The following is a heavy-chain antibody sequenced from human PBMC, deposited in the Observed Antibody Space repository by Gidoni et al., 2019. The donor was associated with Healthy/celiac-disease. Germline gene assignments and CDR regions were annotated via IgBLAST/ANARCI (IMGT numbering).Heavy chain of an antibody. D-gene: IGHD3-16*02. V-gene: IGHV3-48*03. CDR1: GFRFSRYE. CDR2: SSGSGTTV. Sequence: EVQLAASGGGLVQPGGSLRRSCGAPGFRFSRYEMDWVRQAPGKGLGWVSYSSGSGTTVYYADSVKGRFTISRDNAKDSLHLQMNSLRAEDTAVYYCASLSYGHIWGSYRPYWCRGTLVTVSA. CDR3: ASLSYGHIWGSYRPY. J-gene: IGHJ4*02.